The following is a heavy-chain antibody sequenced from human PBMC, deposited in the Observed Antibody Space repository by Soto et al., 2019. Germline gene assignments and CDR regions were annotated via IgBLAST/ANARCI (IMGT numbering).Heavy chain of an antibody. CDR3: ARASSSWDSSGYYYLSAFDI. V-gene: IGHV1-69*13. D-gene: IGHD3-22*01. J-gene: IGHJ3*02. CDR1: GCTFSSYA. Sequence: SVKVSCKASGCTFSSYAISCVRQAPGQGLEWMGGIIPIFGTANYAQKFQGRVTITADESTSTAYMELSSLRSEDTAVYYCARASSSWDSSGYYYLSAFDIWGQGTMVTVSS. CDR2: IIPIFGTA.